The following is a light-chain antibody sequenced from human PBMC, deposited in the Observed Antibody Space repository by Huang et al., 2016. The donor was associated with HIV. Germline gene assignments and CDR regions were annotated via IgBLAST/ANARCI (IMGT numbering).Light chain of an antibody. CDR1: QDITNH. Sequence: DIQMTQSPSSLSASVGDRVTITCQASQDITNHLNWYQQKPGKAPKLLIYDASNLETGVPSRFSGSGSGINFTCTISSLQPEDIATYYCKQYDSFLRELTFGGGTKVEIK. V-gene: IGKV1-33*01. J-gene: IGKJ4*01. CDR3: KQYDSFLRELT. CDR2: DAS.